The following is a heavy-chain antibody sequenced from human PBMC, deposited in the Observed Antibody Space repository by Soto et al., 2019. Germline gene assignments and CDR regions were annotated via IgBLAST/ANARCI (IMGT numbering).Heavy chain of an antibody. D-gene: IGHD3-10*01. J-gene: IGHJ6*02. V-gene: IGHV3-30*18. CDR3: AKGLLWCGLMDV. CDR2: ISYDGSNK. CDR1: GFTFSSYG. Sequence: QPGGSLRLSCAASGFTFSSYGMHWVRQAPGKGLEWVAVISYDGSNKYYADSVKGRFTISRDNAKNTLYLQMNSRRDEDTAVYYCAKGLLWCGLMDVWGQGTTVTVSS.